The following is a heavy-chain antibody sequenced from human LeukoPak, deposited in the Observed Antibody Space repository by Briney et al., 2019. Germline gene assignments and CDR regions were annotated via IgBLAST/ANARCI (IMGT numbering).Heavy chain of an antibody. CDR3: ARYVWQQLALDY. Sequence: SETLSLTCAVSGGSISSNNWWSWVRQPPGKGLEWIGEIYHSGSINYHPSLKSRVTISVDKSKNQFSLKLSSVTAADTAVYYCARYVWQQLALDYWGQGTLVTVSS. CDR1: GGSISSNNW. CDR2: IYHSGSI. V-gene: IGHV4-4*02. D-gene: IGHD6-13*01. J-gene: IGHJ4*02.